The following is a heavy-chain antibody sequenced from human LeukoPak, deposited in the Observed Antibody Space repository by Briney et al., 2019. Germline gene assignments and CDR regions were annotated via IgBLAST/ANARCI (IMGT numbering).Heavy chain of an antibody. Sequence: SETLSLTCTVSGGSLSSYYWSWIRQPAGKGLEWIGRTYTSESPNYNPSLKSRVTMSVDTYKKQFSLKLSYVTAADTAVYYCARTEYYYDSSGYYPYDYWGQGTLVTVSS. CDR1: GGSLSSYY. V-gene: IGHV4-4*07. D-gene: IGHD3-22*01. CDR2: TYTSESP. J-gene: IGHJ4*02. CDR3: ARTEYYYDSSGYYPYDY.